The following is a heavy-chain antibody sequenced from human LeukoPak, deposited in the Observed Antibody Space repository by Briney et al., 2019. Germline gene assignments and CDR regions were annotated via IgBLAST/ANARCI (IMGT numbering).Heavy chain of an antibody. Sequence: GGSLRLSCAVSGFTFSSYAMHWVRQAPGKGLEWVAVISYDGSNKYYADSVKGRFTISRDNSKNTLYLQMNSLRAEDTAVYYCARGRTYYYDSSGPTTFDYWGQGTLVTVSS. V-gene: IGHV3-30-3*01. CDR3: ARGRTYYYDSSGPTTFDY. J-gene: IGHJ4*02. CDR2: ISYDGSNK. CDR1: GFTFSSYA. D-gene: IGHD3-22*01.